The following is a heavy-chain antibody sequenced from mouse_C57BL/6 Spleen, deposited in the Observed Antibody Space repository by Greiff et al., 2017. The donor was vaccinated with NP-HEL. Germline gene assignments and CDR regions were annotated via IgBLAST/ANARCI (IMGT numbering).Heavy chain of an antibody. J-gene: IGHJ4*01. D-gene: IGHD1-1*01. Sequence: EVHLVESGGGLVKPGGSLKLSCAASGFTFSDYGMHWVRQAPEKGLEWVAYISSGSSTIYYADTVKGRFTISRDNAKNTLFLQMTSLRSEDTAMYYCARGHYYGSSWDYAMDYWGQRTSVTVAS. V-gene: IGHV5-17*01. CDR2: ISSGSSTI. CDR1: GFTFSDYG. CDR3: ARGHYYGSSWDYAMDY.